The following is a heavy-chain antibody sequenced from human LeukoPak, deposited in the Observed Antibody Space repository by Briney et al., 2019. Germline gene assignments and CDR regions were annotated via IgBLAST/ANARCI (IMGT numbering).Heavy chain of an antibody. CDR3: ARDLRVTPGYDHPHLDYYYYMDV. CDR1: GFTFSSYS. V-gene: IGHV3-21*01. J-gene: IGHJ6*03. Sequence: GGSLRLSCAASGFTFSSYSMNWVRQAPGKGLEWVSSISSSSSYIYYADSVKGRFTISRDNAKNSLYLQMNSLRAEDTAVYYCARDLRVTPGYDHPHLDYYYYMDVWGKGTTVTVSS. CDR2: ISSSSSYI. D-gene: IGHD5-12*01.